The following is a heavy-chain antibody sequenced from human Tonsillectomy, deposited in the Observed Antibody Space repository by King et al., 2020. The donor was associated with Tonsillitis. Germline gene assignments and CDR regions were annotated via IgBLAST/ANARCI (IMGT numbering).Heavy chain of an antibody. J-gene: IGHJ4*02. CDR3: AKTSLRATVITPWYFFDY. CDR2: ISASGGNT. Sequence: VQLVESGGGLVQPGGSLRLSCAASGFTFSSYAMSWVRQAPGKGLEWVSGISASGGNTYYADSVKGRFTISRDNSKNTLYLQINSLRAEDTAVYYCAKTSLRATVITPWYFFDYWGQGTLVTVSS. CDR1: GFTFSSYA. V-gene: IGHV3-23*04. D-gene: IGHD4-23*01.